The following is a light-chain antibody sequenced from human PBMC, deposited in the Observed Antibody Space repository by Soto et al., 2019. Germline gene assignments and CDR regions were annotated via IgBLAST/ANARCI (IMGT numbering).Light chain of an antibody. V-gene: IGLV2-23*02. CDR3: CSYAGSSTLYV. J-gene: IGLJ1*01. Sequence: QSALTQPASVSGSPGQSITISCTGTSSDIGTYNLVSWYQQHPGKAPKLMIYDVNKRPSGVSDRFSGSKSGNTASLTISGLQAEDEADYYCCSYAGSSTLYVFGTGTKVTVL. CDR1: SSDIGTYNL. CDR2: DVN.